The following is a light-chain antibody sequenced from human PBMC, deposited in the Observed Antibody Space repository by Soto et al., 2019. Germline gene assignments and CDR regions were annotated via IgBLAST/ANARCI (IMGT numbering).Light chain of an antibody. CDR3: GSWDSSLSAYV. Sequence: VLTQPPSVSASPGQKVTISCSGSSSNIGGNSVSWYQQLPGTAPKLLIYDDNKRPSGIPDRFSGSKSGTSATLGFTGFQTGDEADYYCGSWDSSLSAYVFGTGTKVTV. V-gene: IGLV1-51*01. J-gene: IGLJ1*01. CDR1: SSNIGGNS. CDR2: DDN.